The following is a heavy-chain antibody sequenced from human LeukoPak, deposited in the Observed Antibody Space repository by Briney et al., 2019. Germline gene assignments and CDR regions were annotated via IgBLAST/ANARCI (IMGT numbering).Heavy chain of an antibody. CDR2: ISSSSSCI. D-gene: IGHD2-2*02. CDR3: ARATYCSSTSCYKGNAFDI. CDR1: GFTFSSYS. V-gene: IGHV3-21*01. J-gene: IGHJ3*02. Sequence: PGGSLRLSCAASGFTFSSYSMNWVRQAPGKGLEWVSSISSSSSCIYYADSVKGRFTISRDNAKNSLYLQMNSLRAEDTAVYYCARATYCSSTSCYKGNAFDIWGQGTMVTVSS.